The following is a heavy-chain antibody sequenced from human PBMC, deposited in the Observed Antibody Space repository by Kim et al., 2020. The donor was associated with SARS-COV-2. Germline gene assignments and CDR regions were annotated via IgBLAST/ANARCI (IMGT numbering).Heavy chain of an antibody. J-gene: IGHJ4*02. CDR1: GYTFTSYG. D-gene: IGHD3-22*01. V-gene: IGHV1-18*01. Sequence: ASVKVSCKASGYTFTSYGISWVRQAPGQGLEWMGWISAYNGNTNYAQKLQGRVTMTTDTSTSTAYMELRSLRSDDTAVYYCARVVNGYYDSSGYFDYWGQGTLVTVSS. CDR2: ISAYNGNT. CDR3: ARVVNGYYDSSGYFDY.